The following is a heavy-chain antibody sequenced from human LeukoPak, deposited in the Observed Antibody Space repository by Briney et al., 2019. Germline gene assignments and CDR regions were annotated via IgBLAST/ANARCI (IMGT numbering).Heavy chain of an antibody. CDR2: INHSGST. D-gene: IGHD6-13*01. CDR1: GGSFSGYY. J-gene: IGHJ2*01. CDR3: ARVSSSWYQDWYFDL. V-gene: IGHV4-34*01. Sequence: SETLSLTCAVYGGSFSGYYWSWIRQPPGKGLEWIGEINHSGSTNYNPSLKSRVTIAVDTSKNQFSLKLSSVTAADTAVYYCARVSSSWYQDWYFDLWGRGTLVTVSS.